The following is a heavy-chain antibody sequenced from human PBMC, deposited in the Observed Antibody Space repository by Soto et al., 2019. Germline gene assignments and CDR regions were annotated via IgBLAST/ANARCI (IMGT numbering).Heavy chain of an antibody. CDR1: GFTFSSYS. Sequence: GGSLRLSCAASGFTFSSYSMNWVRQAPGKGLEWVSSISSSSSYIYYADSVKGRFTISRDNAKNSLYLQMNSLRAEDTAVYYCARAVDLPMVRGVLIKDLDYWGQGTLVTVSS. J-gene: IGHJ4*02. CDR2: ISSSSSYI. V-gene: IGHV3-21*01. CDR3: ARAVDLPMVRGVLIKDLDY. D-gene: IGHD3-10*01.